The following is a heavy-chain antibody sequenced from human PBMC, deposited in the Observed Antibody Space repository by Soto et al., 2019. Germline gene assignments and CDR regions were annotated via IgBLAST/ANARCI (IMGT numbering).Heavy chain of an antibody. V-gene: IGHV1-3*01. CDR1: GYTYISYS. J-gene: IGHJ4*02. CDR3: ARGPGGPDGPGDY. D-gene: IGHD2-15*01. CDR2: INVGNGNT. Sequence: ASVKVSCKASGYTYISYSMHWVRQAPGQRLEWMGWINVGNGNTKYSQNFQGRVTITRDTSASTAYMELSSLRSEDTAVYYCARGPGGPDGPGDYWGQGTLVTVSS.